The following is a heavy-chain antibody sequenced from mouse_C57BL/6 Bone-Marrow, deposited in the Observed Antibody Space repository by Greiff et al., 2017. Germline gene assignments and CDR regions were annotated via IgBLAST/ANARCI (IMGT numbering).Heavy chain of an antibody. V-gene: IGHV1-81*01. CDR3: ARGRITTVVANFDD. J-gene: IGHJ2*01. D-gene: IGHD1-1*01. CDR2: IYPRSGNT. CDR1: GYTFTSYG. Sequence: VQLQQSGAELARPGASVKLSCKASGYTFTSYGISWVKQRTGQGLEWIGEIYPRSGNTYYNEKFKGKATLTADKSSSTAYMELRSLTSEDSAVYFCARGRITTVVANFDDWGQGTTLTVSS.